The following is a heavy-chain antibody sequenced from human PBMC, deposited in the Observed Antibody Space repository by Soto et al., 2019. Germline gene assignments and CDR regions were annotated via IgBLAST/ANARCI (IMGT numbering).Heavy chain of an antibody. Sequence: QAGGSLRLSCAASGFTFSSYGMHWVRQAPGKGLEWVAVISYDGSNKYYADSVKGRFTISRDNSKNTLYLQMNSLRAEDTAVYYCAKDLPGIAAALDFWGQGTLVTVSS. CDR3: AKDLPGIAAALDF. CDR2: ISYDGSNK. CDR1: GFTFSSYG. D-gene: IGHD6-13*01. J-gene: IGHJ4*02. V-gene: IGHV3-30*18.